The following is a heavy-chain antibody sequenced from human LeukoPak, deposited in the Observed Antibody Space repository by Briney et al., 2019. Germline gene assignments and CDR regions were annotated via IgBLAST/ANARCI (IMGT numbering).Heavy chain of an antibody. CDR2: IYDSGST. Sequence: SETLSLTCTVSGGSISSGGYYWSWLRQRPGKGLEWIGYIYDSGSTYYYQSLKSRVTISVDTSKNQFSLKLSSVTAADTAVYYCARVIDYVWGSYRRPHPSYYFDYWGQGTLVTVSS. J-gene: IGHJ4*02. CDR3: ARVIDYVWGSYRRPHPSYYFDY. CDR1: GGSISSGGYY. D-gene: IGHD3-16*02. V-gene: IGHV4-31*03.